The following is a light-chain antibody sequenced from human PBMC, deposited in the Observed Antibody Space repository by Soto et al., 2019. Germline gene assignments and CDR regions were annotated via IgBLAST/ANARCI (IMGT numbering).Light chain of an antibody. J-gene: IGLJ3*02. Sequence: QSVLTQPPSASGTPGQRVTISCSGSSSNIGSNSVNWYRQLPGTAPKLLIYRNNQRPSGVPDRFSGSKSGTSASLAISGLQSEDEADYYCAALDGRLDGGVFGGGTKLTVL. V-gene: IGLV1-44*01. CDR1: SSNIGSNS. CDR3: AALDGRLDGGV. CDR2: RNN.